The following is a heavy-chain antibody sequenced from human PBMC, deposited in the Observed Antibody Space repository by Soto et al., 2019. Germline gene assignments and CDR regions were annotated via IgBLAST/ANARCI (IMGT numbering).Heavy chain of an antibody. V-gene: IGHV1-46*01. CDR2: INPSGGST. Sequence: ASVKVSCKASGYTFTSYYMHWVRQAPGEGLEWMGIINPSGGSTSYAQKFQGRVTMTRDASTSTVYMELSRLRSEDTAVYYCARVRRSSCYYYGYWGKGKPVTVSS. CDR1: GYTFTSYY. D-gene: IGHD3-22*01. CDR3: ARVRRSSCYYYGY. J-gene: IGHJ4*02.